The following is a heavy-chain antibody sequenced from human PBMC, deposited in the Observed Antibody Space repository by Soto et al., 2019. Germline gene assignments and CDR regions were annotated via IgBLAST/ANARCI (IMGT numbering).Heavy chain of an antibody. D-gene: IGHD2-2*02. J-gene: IGHJ5*02. CDR1: GYTFTNYA. V-gene: IGHV1-18*01. Sequence: QVQLVQSGAEVKKPGASVKVSCKASGYTFTNYAISWVRQAPGQGLEWMGWISGYNGNTKYAQNLQGRVTMTTDTSTSTAYMELRSLRSDDTAVYYCARDCPGPPATPNNWFDPWGQGTLVTVSS. CDR3: ARDCPGPPATPNNWFDP. CDR2: ISGYNGNT.